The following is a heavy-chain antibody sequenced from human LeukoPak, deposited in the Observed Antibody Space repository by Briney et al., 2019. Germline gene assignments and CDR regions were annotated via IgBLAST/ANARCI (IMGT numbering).Heavy chain of an antibody. Sequence: PGRSLRLSCAAFGFTFSSYGMHWVRQTPGKGLEWVAVIVNDGSEKYYADSVKGRFTISRDNPRNTLFLQMNSLRAEDTAVYYCARDSITGDNSFDYWGQGTLVTVSS. D-gene: IGHD7-27*01. CDR2: IVNDGSEK. V-gene: IGHV3-33*01. CDR3: ARDSITGDNSFDY. J-gene: IGHJ4*02. CDR1: GFTFSSYG.